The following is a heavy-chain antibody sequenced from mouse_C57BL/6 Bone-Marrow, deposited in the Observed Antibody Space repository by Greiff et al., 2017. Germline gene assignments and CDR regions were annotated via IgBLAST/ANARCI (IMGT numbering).Heavy chain of an antibody. D-gene: IGHD2-5*01. CDR1: GFSLTSYG. J-gene: IGHJ3*01. Sequence: VQLKQSGPGLVQPSQSLSITCTVSGFSLTSYGVHWVRQSPGKGLEWLGVIGRGGSTDYNAAFMSRLSITKDNSKSHVFFKMNSLHTYDTAIYYGDKGDTYSNQFAYWGQGTLVTVSA. CDR2: IGRGGST. CDR3: DKGDTYSNQFAY. V-gene: IGHV2-5*01.